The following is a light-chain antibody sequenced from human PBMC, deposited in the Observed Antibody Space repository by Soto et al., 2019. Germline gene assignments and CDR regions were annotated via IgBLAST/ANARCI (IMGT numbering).Light chain of an antibody. CDR3: GTWDSSLIAGV. V-gene: IGLV1-51*01. J-gene: IGLJ2*01. CDR2: DNN. Sequence: QSVLTQPPSVSAAPGQKVTISCSGSSSNIGNNYVSWYQHLPGTAPKLLIYDNNKRPSGIPDRFSGTKSGTSATLDITGLQTGDEADYYCGTWDSSLIAGVFGGGTKVTVL. CDR1: SSNIGNNY.